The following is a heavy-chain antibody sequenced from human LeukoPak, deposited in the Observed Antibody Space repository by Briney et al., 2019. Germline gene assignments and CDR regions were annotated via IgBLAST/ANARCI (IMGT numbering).Heavy chain of an antibody. J-gene: IGHJ3*02. CDR1: GGSISSYY. D-gene: IGHD5-24*01. CDR3: ARHGRRWLQLRDAFDI. V-gene: IGHV4-4*07. Sequence: SETLSLTCTVSGGSISSYYWSWIRQPAGKGLEWIGRIYTSGSTNYNPSLKSRVTMSVDTSKNQFSLKLSSVTAADTAVYYCARHGRRWLQLRDAFDIWGQGTMVTVSS. CDR2: IYTSGST.